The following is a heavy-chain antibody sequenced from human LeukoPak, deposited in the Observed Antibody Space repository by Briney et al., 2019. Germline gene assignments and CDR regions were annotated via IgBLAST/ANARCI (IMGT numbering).Heavy chain of an antibody. CDR2: IRDKGKSYTT. J-gene: IGHJ4*02. CDR1: GFTFSEHY. Sequence: GGSLRLSCAASGFTFSEHYMDWVRQAPGKGLEWVGRIRDKGKSYTTEYAASVKGRFTISRDDSKNSLYLQMNSLRAEDTAVYYCAKDHYGIAARQFDYWGQGTLVTVSS. CDR3: AKDHYGIAARQFDY. D-gene: IGHD6-6*01. V-gene: IGHV3-72*01.